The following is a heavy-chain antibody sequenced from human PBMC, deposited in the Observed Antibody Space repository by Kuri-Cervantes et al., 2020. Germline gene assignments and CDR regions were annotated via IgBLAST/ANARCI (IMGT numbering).Heavy chain of an antibody. V-gene: IGHV3-11*04. CDR2: ITTSGSNM. CDR3: VMSSWSSY. CDR1: GFTFSDHY. J-gene: IGHJ4*02. D-gene: IGHD2-8*02. Sequence: GESLKISCAASGFTFSDHYMDWVRQAPGKGLEWVSSITTSGSNMYYADSVKGRFTISRDNAKNSLYLQMDSLRAEDTALYYYVMSSWSSYWGQGTLVTVSS.